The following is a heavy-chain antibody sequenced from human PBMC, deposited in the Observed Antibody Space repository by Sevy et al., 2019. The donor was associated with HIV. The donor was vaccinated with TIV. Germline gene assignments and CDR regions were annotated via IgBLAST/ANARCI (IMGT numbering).Heavy chain of an antibody. CDR2: ISWDGSSD. V-gene: IGHV3-30*03. CDR1: SVTFSAHA. Sequence: GGSLRLSCAASSVTFSAHAMHWVRQAPAKGLEWVAVISWDGSSDYYADSLKGRFTISRENSKNTLYLQIHGLRPDDTAVYYWARDAGYSIVWDPGYWGQGTLVTVSS. D-gene: IGHD6-19*01. J-gene: IGHJ4*02. CDR3: ARDAGYSIVWDPGY.